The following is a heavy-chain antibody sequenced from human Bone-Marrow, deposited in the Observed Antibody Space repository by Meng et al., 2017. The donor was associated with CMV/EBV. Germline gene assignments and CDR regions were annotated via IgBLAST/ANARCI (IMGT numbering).Heavy chain of an antibody. CDR1: GFTFSSYA. V-gene: IGHV3-30*04. CDR2: ISYDGSNK. D-gene: IGHD4-11*01. Sequence: GGSLRLSCAASGFTFSSYAMHWVRQAPGKGLEWVAVISYDGSNKYYADSVKGRFTISRDNSKNTLYLQMHSLRAEDTAVYYCARPPVGLTTTTGRVDYWGQGTLVTVSS. J-gene: IGHJ4*02. CDR3: ARPPVGLTTTTGRVDY.